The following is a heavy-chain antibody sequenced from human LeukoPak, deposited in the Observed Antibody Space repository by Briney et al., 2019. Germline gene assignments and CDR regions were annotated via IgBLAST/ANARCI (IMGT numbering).Heavy chain of an antibody. CDR1: GFTFSSYG. Sequence: GGSLRLSCAASGFTFSSYGMHWVRQAPGKGLEWVAVISYDGSNKYYADSVKGRFTISRDNSKNTLYLQMNSLRAEDTAVYYCAKDFSYYYGSGTSNWGMYYGMDVWGQGTTVTVSS. CDR2: ISYDGSNK. D-gene: IGHD3-10*01. CDR3: AKDFSYYYGSGTSNWGMYYGMDV. J-gene: IGHJ6*02. V-gene: IGHV3-30*18.